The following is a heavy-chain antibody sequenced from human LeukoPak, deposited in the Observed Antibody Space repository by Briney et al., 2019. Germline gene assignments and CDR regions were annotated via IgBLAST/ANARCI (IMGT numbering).Heavy chain of an antibody. CDR3: ARALWFGEQIQKIDY. CDR2: ISAYNGNT. D-gene: IGHD3-10*01. Sequence: GASVKVSCKASGYTFTSYGISWVRQAPGQGLEWMGWISAYNGNTNYAQKLQGRVTMTTDTSTSTAYMELRSLRSDDTAVYYCARALWFGEQIQKIDYWGQGTLVTVSS. J-gene: IGHJ4*02. V-gene: IGHV1-18*01. CDR1: GYTFTSYG.